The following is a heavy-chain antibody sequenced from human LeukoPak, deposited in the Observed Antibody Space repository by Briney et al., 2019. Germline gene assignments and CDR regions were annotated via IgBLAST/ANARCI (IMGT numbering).Heavy chain of an antibody. CDR2: ISGSGGST. D-gene: IGHD1-26*01. CDR1: GFTFRSYA. V-gene: IGHV3-23*01. Sequence: GGSLRLSCAASGFTFRSYAMSWVRQAPGKGLEWVSAISGSGGSTYYADSVKGRFTISRDNSKNTLYLQMNSLRAEDMAVYYCARTGVGGGYRFDYWGQGTLVTVSS. CDR3: ARTGVGGGYRFDY. J-gene: IGHJ4*02.